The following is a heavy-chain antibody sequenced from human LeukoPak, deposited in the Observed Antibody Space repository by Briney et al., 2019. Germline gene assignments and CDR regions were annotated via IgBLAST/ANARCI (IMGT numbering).Heavy chain of an antibody. J-gene: IGHJ6*02. CDR3: AGSGKPYGLDV. CDR1: GFSFTYYG. D-gene: IGHD3-10*01. CDR2: ISSSTGAI. Sequence: GSPRLSCAASGFSFTYYGMNWVRQAPGKGLEWLSYISSSTGAIHYADSVKGRFTISKDNARNSLYLQMNSLRDEDTAVYYCAGSGKPYGLDVWGRGTTVTVSS. V-gene: IGHV3-48*02.